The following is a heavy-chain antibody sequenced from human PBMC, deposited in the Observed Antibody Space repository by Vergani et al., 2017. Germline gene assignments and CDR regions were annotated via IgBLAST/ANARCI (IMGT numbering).Heavy chain of an antibody. CDR1: GGSISSSSYY. CDR3: ARERVLPFWSGYRPDAFDI. CDR2: INHSGST. J-gene: IGHJ3*02. Sequence: QLQLQESGPGLVKPSETLSLTCTVSGGSISSSSYYWGWIRQPPGKGLEWIGEINHSGSTNYKPSLKSRVIISVDTSKNQFSLKLCSVTAAYTAVYYCARERVLPFWSGYRPDAFDIWGQGTMVTVSS. V-gene: IGHV4-39*07. D-gene: IGHD3-3*01.